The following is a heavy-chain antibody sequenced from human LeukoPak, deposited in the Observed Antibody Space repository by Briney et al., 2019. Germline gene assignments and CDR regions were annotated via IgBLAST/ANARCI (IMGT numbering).Heavy chain of an antibody. D-gene: IGHD3-10*01. CDR1: GFTFSSYW. CDR3: ARRGDMDV. V-gene: IGHV3-7*04. J-gene: IGHJ6*02. Sequence: QPGGSLRLSCAASGFTFSSYWMTWVRQAPGKGLEWLATIKQDGSEKYYADSVKGRFTMSRDNAKKSLYLQMNSLRAEDTAVYYCARRGDMDVWSQGTTVTVSS. CDR2: IKQDGSEK.